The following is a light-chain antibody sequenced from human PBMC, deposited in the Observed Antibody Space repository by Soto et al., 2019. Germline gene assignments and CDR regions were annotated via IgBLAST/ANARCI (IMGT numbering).Light chain of an antibody. CDR3: QEIYNNPPWT. Sequence: IQMAQKTPSLSESVRDRVTITCRASQSIDRYLNWYQQKPGKAPKLLIHVASSLQSGVPSRFSGSGSGTDFTLTISSLQPVDFAPYCCQEIYNNPPWTFGDGTKVDNK. V-gene: IGKV1-39*01. CDR1: QSIDRY. J-gene: IGKJ1*01. CDR2: VAS.